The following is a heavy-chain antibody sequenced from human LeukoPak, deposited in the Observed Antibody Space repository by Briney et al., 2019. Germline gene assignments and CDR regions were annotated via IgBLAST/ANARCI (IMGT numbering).Heavy chain of an antibody. CDR1: GITFTSYG. V-gene: IGHV3-30*03. Sequence: GGSLRLSCAASGITFTSYGMHWVRQAPDKGLEWVAVISYDGSNKYYGDSVKGRFTISRDTSKNTLYLQMNSLRAEDTALYYCARDPKTGGWFDPWGQGTLVTVSS. J-gene: IGHJ5*02. CDR2: ISYDGSNK. D-gene: IGHD3-16*01. CDR3: ARDPKTGGWFDP.